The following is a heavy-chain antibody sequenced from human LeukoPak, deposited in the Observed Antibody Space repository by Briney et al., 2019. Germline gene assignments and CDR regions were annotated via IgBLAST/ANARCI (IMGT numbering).Heavy chain of an antibody. J-gene: IGHJ4*02. V-gene: IGHV3-53*01. CDR1: GFPVSSNY. CDR3: ARGRPPYYFDY. Sequence: GGSLRLSCTAPGFPVSSNYMTWVRQAPGKGLEWVSVIYTGGNTDHADSVQGRFTLSRDNSKNTLYLHMNSLRVEDTAVYYCARGRPPYYFDYWGQGTLVTVSS. CDR2: IYTGGNT.